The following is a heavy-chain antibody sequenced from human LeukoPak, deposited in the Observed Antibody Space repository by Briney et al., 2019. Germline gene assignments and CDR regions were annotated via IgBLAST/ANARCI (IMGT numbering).Heavy chain of an antibody. Sequence: SVKVSCKASGGAFSSYAISWVRQAPGQGLEWMGGIIPIFGTANYAQKFQGRVTITADESTSTAYMELSSLRSEDTAVYYCARSGYCSGGSCYSNYYYGMDVWGKGTTVTVSS. CDR2: IIPIFGTA. J-gene: IGHJ6*04. V-gene: IGHV1-69*01. D-gene: IGHD2-15*01. CDR1: GGAFSSYA. CDR3: ARSGYCSGGSCYSNYYYGMDV.